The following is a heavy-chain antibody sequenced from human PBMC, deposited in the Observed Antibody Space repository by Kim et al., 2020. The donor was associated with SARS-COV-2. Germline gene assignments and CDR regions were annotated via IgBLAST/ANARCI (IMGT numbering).Heavy chain of an antibody. Sequence: SETLSLTCTVSGGSISSGGYYWSWIRQHPGKGLEWIGYIYDSGSTYYNPSLKSRVTISVDTSKNQFSLKLSSVTAADTAVYYCARGPYWNDVVWTRAVRHATFDYWGQGTLVTVSS. D-gene: IGHD1-1*01. J-gene: IGHJ4*02. V-gene: IGHV4-31*03. CDR3: ARGPYWNDVVWTRAVRHATFDY. CDR1: GGSISSGGYY. CDR2: IYDSGST.